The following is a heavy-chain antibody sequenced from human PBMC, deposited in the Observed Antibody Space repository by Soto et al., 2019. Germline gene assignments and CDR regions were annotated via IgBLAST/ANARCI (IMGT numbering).Heavy chain of an antibody. Sequence: GGSLRLSCATSGFSFSNYAMSWVRQAPGKGLEWVAAITSVGYTYYVDSLKGRFTISRDNSKNTLFLQMNSLRAEDTAVYYCAKDLIDYSNSYFDYWGQGTLVTISS. CDR3: AKDLIDYSNSYFDY. V-gene: IGHV3-23*01. CDR2: ITSVGYT. D-gene: IGHD4-4*01. CDR1: GFSFSNYA. J-gene: IGHJ4*02.